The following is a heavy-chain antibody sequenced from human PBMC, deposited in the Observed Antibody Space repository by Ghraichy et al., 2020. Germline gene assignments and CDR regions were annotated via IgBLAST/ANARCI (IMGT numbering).Heavy chain of an antibody. V-gene: IGHV3-23*01. D-gene: IGHD2/OR15-2a*01. Sequence: GGSLRLSCRASGFTFNDYAMNWVRQAPGKGLEWVSTINRRGDEISYAASVKGRVTISRDNSKDILYLQMNNLRVEDTALYYCAKEWATYCNSAVCLFGVDVWGQGTAVAVSS. CDR3: AKEWATYCNSAVCLFGVDV. CDR1: GFTFNDYA. CDR2: INRRGDEI. J-gene: IGHJ6*02.